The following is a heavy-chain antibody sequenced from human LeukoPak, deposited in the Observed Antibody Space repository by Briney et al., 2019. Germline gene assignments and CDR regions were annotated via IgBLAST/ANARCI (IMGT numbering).Heavy chain of an antibody. D-gene: IGHD3-22*01. CDR2: INPSGSST. CDR1: GYTFTTYY. V-gene: IGHV1-46*01. Sequence: ASVKVSCKASGYTFTTYYMQWVRQAPGQGLEWMGIINPSGSSTSYAQNFQGRVTMTRDTSTSTVYMELSSLRSDDTAVYYCASNSYYYDSSGFDAFDIWGQGTMVTVTS. J-gene: IGHJ3*02. CDR3: ASNSYYYDSSGFDAFDI.